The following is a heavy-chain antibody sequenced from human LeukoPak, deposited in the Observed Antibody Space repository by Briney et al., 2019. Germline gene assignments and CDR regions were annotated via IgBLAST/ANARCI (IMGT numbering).Heavy chain of an antibody. Sequence: ASVKVSCKASGYTFTGYYMHWVRQAPGQGLEWMGWINPNSGGTNYAQKFQGRVTMTRDTSISTAYMELSRLRSDDPAVYYCARVGVTFGGVIAENHFDYWGQGTLVTVSS. CDR1: GYTFTGYY. CDR2: INPNSGGT. J-gene: IGHJ4*02. CDR3: ARVGVTFGGVIAENHFDY. D-gene: IGHD3-16*02. V-gene: IGHV1-2*02.